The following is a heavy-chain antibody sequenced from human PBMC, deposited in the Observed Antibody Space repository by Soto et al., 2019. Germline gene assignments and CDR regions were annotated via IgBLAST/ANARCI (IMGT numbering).Heavy chain of an antibody. V-gene: IGHV3-53*01. CDR1: GFTVCSNY. CDR3: ARGLSLSEWWFDY. Sequence: PGGSLGLSCAVSGFTVCSNYMNWVRRAPGKGLEWVSVIYSGGTTDYADSVKGRFTISRDSSKNTLYLQMNSLRAEDTAVYYCARGLSLSEWWFDYWGQGTLVTVSS. J-gene: IGHJ4*02. CDR2: IYSGGTT. D-gene: IGHD2-8*01.